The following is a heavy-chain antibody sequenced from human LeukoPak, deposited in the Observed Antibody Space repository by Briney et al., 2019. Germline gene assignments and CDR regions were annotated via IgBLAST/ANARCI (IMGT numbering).Heavy chain of an antibody. Sequence: PGGSLRLSCAASGFSFKDYYFSWIRQAPGKGLEWVSFINVNGGATHYAESVKGRFTISRANAMNSLYLEMNSLRAEDTAVYYCARHYDNSGYGFFQHWGQGTLVTASS. J-gene: IGHJ1*01. D-gene: IGHD3-22*01. CDR1: GFSFKDYY. V-gene: IGHV3-11*01. CDR2: INVNGGAT. CDR3: ARHYDNSGYGFFQH.